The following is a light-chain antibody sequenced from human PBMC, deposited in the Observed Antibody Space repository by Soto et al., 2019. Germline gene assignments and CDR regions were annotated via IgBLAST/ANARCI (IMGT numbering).Light chain of an antibody. CDR3: QQRSNWLT. CDR2: DAS. CDR1: QSVSSY. V-gene: IGKV3-11*01. J-gene: IGKJ3*01. Sequence: EIVLTQSPATLSLSPGERATLSCRASQSVSSYLAWYQQKPGQAPRLLIYDASNRATGIPARFSGSGSGTDLTLTISSLEPEDFEVYYCQQRSNWLTFGPGTKVDIK.